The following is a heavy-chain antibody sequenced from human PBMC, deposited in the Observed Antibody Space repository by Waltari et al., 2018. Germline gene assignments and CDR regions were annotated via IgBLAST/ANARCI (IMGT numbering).Heavy chain of an antibody. D-gene: IGHD6-19*01. CDR2: IWYDGSNK. CDR3: ARHEDSSGWFTYYYYGMDV. Sequence: QVQLVESGGGVVQPGRSLRLSCAASGFTFSSYGMHWVRQAPGKGLEWVAVIWYDGSNKYYADSVKGRFTISRDNSKNTLYLQMNSLRAEDTAVYYCARHEDSSGWFTYYYYGMDVWGQGTTVTVSS. J-gene: IGHJ6*02. CDR1: GFTFSSYG. V-gene: IGHV3-33*01.